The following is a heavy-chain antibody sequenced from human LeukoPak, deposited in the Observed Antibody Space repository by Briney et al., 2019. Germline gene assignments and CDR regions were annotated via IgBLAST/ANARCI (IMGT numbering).Heavy chain of an antibody. CDR1: GYTLTELS. CDR2: FDPEDGET. V-gene: IGHV1-24*01. J-gene: IGHJ4*02. D-gene: IGHD3-9*01. CDR3: ARGDILTGYPSLDY. Sequence: ASVKVSCKVSGYTLTELSMHWVRQAPGKGLEWMGGFDPEDGETIYAQKFQGRVTMTEDTSTDTAYMELSSLRSEDTAVYYCARGDILTGYPSLDYWGQGTLVTVSS.